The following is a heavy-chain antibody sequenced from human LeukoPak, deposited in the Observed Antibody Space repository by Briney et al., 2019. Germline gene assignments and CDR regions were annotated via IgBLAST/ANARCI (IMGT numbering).Heavy chain of an antibody. CDR3: ARVEGYCSSTSCRGGYFDY. V-gene: IGHV3-21*01. CDR1: GFTFSSYS. Sequence: PGGSLRLSCAASGFTFSSYSMNWVRQAPGKGLEWVSSISSSSSYIYYADSVKGRFTISRDNAKTSLYLQMNSLRAEDTAVYYCARVEGYCSSTSCRGGYFDYWGQGTLVTVSS. CDR2: ISSSSSYI. D-gene: IGHD2-2*01. J-gene: IGHJ4*02.